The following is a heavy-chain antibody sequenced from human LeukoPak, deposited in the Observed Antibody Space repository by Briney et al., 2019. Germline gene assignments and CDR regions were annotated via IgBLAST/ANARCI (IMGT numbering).Heavy chain of an antibody. CDR3: AKDKYSPFDY. CDR1: GFTFSSYA. V-gene: IGHV3-30*02. CDR2: IRYDGSNK. D-gene: IGHD5-18*01. Sequence: PGGSLRLSCAASGFTFSSYAMHWVRQAPGKGLEWVTFIRYDGSNKYYADSVKGRFTISRDNSKDTLYLQMNSLRAEDTAVYYCAKDKYSPFDYWGQGTLVTVSS. J-gene: IGHJ4*02.